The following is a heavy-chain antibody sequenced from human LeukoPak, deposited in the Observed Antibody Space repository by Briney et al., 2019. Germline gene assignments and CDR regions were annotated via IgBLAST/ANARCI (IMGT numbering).Heavy chain of an antibody. CDR2: INHSGST. J-gene: IGHJ4*02. CDR1: GRTFSSYY. D-gene: IGHD3-10*01. CDR3: ARHWISGSRGGYFDY. V-gene: IGHV4-34*01. Sequence: SETLSLTCAVSGRTFSSYYWSWIRQPPGKGLEWIGEINHSGSTNYNPSLKSRVTISVDTSKNQFSLKLSSVTAADTAVYYCARHWISGSRGGYFDYWGQGTLVTVSS.